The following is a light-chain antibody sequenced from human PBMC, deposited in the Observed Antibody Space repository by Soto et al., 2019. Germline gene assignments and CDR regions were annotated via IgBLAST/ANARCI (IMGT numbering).Light chain of an antibody. V-gene: IGKV1-13*02. CDR2: DVS. CDR3: QQLNSYPIT. Sequence: AIQLTQSPSSLSASVGDRVTITCRASLDVRGALAWYQQKPGKAPKILIYDVSVLQSGVPTRFSGSGSGTDFTLTITRLQPVDFATYYCQQLNSYPITFDQGTRLDIK. J-gene: IGKJ5*01. CDR1: LDVRGA.